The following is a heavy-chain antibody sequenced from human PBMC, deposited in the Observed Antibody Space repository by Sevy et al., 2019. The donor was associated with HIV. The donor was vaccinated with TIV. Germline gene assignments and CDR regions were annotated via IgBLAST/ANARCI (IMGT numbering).Heavy chain of an antibody. J-gene: IGHJ1*01. CDR1: GFTFSNYA. Sequence: GGSLRLSCAASGFTFSNYAMNWVRQTPGKGLEWVSSISGSGGTTYYADPVKGRFTISRDNSKNTLYLQMNSLRAEDTAVYYCAKDGVYGGNFEYFQHWGQGTLVTVSS. V-gene: IGHV3-23*01. D-gene: IGHD4-17*01. CDR2: ISGSGGTT. CDR3: AKDGVYGGNFEYFQH.